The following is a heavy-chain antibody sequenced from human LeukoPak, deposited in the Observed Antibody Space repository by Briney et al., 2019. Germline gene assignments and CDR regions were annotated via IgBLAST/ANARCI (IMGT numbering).Heavy chain of an antibody. CDR3: AKDTAPGSHSLSDAFDI. Sequence: HPGGSLRLSCAASGFTFDDYAMHWVRQAPGKGLEWVSGISWNSGSIGYADSVKGRFTISRDNAKNSLYLQMNSLRAEDMALYYCAKDTAPGSHSLSDAFDIWGQGTMATVSS. D-gene: IGHD1-26*01. CDR2: ISWNSGSI. J-gene: IGHJ3*02. V-gene: IGHV3-9*03. CDR1: GFTFDDYA.